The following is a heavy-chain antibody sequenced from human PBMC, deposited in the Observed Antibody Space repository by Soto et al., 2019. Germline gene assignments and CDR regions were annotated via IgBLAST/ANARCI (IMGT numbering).Heavy chain of an antibody. V-gene: IGHV4-59*12. CDR3: ARGLFSSAWYRYDHFDY. CDR2: TSCTGIT. J-gene: IGHJ4*02. D-gene: IGHD6-13*01. CDR1: GGPITSYH. Sequence: SETLSLTCIVSGGPITSYHWSWIRQFPGKGLEWIAYTSCTGITNYSPSLKSRVTISVDTSKNQFSLNLSSVTAADTAVYYCARGLFSSAWYRYDHFDYWGQGALVTVS.